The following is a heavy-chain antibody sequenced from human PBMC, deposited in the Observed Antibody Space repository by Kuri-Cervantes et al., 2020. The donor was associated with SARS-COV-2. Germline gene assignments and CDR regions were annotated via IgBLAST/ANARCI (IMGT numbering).Heavy chain of an antibody. J-gene: IGHJ6*02. CDR2: ISSSSSYK. CDR3: ARDTYCSSTSCHYYYGMDV. CDR1: GFTFSDYY. D-gene: IGHD2-2*01. V-gene: IGHV3-11*05. Sequence: GGSLRLSCAASGFTFSDYYMSWIRQAPGKGLEWVSYISSSSSYKNYADSVKGRFTISRDNAKNSLYLQMNSLRAEDTAVYYCARDTYCSSTSCHYYYGMDVWGQGTTVTVSS.